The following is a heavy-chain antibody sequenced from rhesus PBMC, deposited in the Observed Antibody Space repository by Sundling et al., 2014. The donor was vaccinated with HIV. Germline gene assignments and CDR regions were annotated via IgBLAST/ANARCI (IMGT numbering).Heavy chain of an antibody. CDR1: GGSISDSYR. CDR2: INGDTGKT. V-gene: IGHV4S10*01. Sequence: QVQLQESGPGLVKPSETLSLTCAVSGGSISDSYRWTWIRQPPGKGLEWIGEINGDTGKTNYNPSLKSRVTISKDTSKNQFSLRMRSVTAADTAIYYCARDWRFGGYSLQFFNSWGQGVLVTVSS. J-gene: IGHJ4*01. CDR3: ARDWRFGGYSLQFFNS. D-gene: IGHD5-24*01.